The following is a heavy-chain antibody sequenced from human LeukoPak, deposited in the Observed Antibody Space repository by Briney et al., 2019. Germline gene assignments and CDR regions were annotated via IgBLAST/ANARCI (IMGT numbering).Heavy chain of an antibody. V-gene: IGHV4-39*07. CDR2: VYYTGST. CDR3: ASIDHHVDTATVTYHYYMDV. CDR1: DGSINTISDY. D-gene: IGHD5-18*01. Sequence: SETLSLTCSVSDGSINTISDYWGWVRQPPGKGLEWIGSVYYTGSTYYNAPFKSRVTISIDTSKNQFSLSLSAVTAADTAVYYCASIDHHVDTATVTYHYYMDVWGKGTTVTVSS. J-gene: IGHJ6*03.